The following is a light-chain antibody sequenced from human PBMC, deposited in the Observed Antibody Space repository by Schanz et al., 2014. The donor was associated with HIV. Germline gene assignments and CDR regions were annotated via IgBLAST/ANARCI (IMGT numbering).Light chain of an antibody. Sequence: QSALTQPASVSGSPGQSITISCTGTSSDVAGYNYVSLYQQHPGKAPKLIIYDVTSRPSGVSGRFSGSKTGETASLTISGLQAEDEADYYCSSYTVISTGVFGTGTKLTVL. J-gene: IGLJ1*01. V-gene: IGLV2-14*01. CDR3: SSYTVISTGV. CDR1: SSDVAGYNY. CDR2: DVT.